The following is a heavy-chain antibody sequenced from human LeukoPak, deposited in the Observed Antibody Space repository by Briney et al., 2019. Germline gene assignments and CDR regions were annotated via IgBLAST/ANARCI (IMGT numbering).Heavy chain of an antibody. V-gene: IGHV3-53*01. CDR1: GFTISSYY. J-gene: IGHJ4*02. Sequence: AETLTLTCTASGFTISSYYMSWVRQPPGKGLEWVADIYYSGSTYYADSLKGRFTNSRDNSKNTLYLQMNSLRAEDTAVYYCARVDYYDSSGYWYYFDYWGQGTLVTVSS. CDR3: ARVDYYDSSGYWYYFDY. CDR2: IYYSGST. D-gene: IGHD3-22*01.